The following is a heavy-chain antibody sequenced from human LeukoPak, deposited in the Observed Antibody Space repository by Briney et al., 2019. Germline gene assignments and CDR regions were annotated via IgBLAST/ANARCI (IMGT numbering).Heavy chain of an antibody. CDR1: GYTFTSYG. J-gene: IGHJ6*03. CDR3: ARDQYSSGWGYYYYYYMDV. Sequence: ASVKVSCKASGYTFTSYGISWVRQAPGQGLEWMGWISAYNGNTNYAQKLQGRVTMTTDTSTSTAYMELRSLRSDDTAVYYCARDQYSSGWGYYYYYYMDVWGKGTTVTVSS. D-gene: IGHD6-19*01. V-gene: IGHV1-18*01. CDR2: ISAYNGNT.